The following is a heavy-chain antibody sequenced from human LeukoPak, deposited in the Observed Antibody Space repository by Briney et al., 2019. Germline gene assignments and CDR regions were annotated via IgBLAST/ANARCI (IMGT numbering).Heavy chain of an antibody. CDR2: LRGDGET. CDR1: GFIFSHYA. V-gene: IGHV3-23*01. CDR3: AKASWVLNADAVL. J-gene: IGHJ4*02. D-gene: IGHD3-9*01. Sequence: GGSLRLSCAASGFIFSHYAMSWVRQGPAGRLEWVSSLRGDGETFYADSVKGRFTLSRDDSGNTVHLRLSNLRAEDTAVYYCAKASWVLNADAVLWGQGTLVTVSS.